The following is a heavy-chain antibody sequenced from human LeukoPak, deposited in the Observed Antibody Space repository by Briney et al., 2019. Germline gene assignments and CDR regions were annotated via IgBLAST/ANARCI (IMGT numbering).Heavy chain of an antibody. CDR3: AKDADYDSIPSDY. D-gene: IGHD3-22*01. CDR1: GFTFSSYA. V-gene: IGHV3-30-3*01. Sequence: GGSLRLSCAASGFTFSSYAMHWVRQAPGKGLEWVAVISYDGSNKYYADSVKGRFTISRDNSKNTLYLQMNSLRAEDTAVYYCAKDADYDSIPSDYWGQGTLVTVSS. CDR2: ISYDGSNK. J-gene: IGHJ4*02.